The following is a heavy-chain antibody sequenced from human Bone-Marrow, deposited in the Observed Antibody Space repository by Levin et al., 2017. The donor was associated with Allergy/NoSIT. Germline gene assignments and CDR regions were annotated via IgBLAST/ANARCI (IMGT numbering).Heavy chain of an antibody. J-gene: IGHJ6*02. V-gene: IGHV1-8*01. CDR1: GYTFTSYD. CDR2: MNPNSGNT. Sequence: GGSLRLSCKASGYTFTSYDINWVRQATGQGLEWMGWMNPNSGNTGYAQKFQGRVTMTRNTSISTAYMELSSLRSEDTAVYYCARGLCGGGVYYYGMDVWGQGTTVTVSS. D-gene: IGHD2-21*01. CDR3: ARGLCGGGVYYYGMDV.